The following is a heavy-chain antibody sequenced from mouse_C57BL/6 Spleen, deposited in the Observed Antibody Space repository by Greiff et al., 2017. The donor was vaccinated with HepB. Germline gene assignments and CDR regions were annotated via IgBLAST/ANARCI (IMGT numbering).Heavy chain of an antibody. CDR1: GYTFTSYW. CDR3: ARRGLRRAMDY. V-gene: IGHV1-69*01. Sequence: QVQLQQSGAELVMPGASVKLSCKASGYTFTSYWMHWVKQRPGQGLEWIGEIDPSDSYTNYNQKFKGKSTLTVDKSSSTAYMQLSSLTSEDSAVYYCARRGLRRAMDYWGQGTSVTVSS. D-gene: IGHD2-4*01. CDR2: IDPSDSYT. J-gene: IGHJ4*01.